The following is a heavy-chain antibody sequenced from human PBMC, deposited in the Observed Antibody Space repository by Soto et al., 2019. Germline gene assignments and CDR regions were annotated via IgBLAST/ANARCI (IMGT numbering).Heavy chain of an antibody. Sequence: QVQLVQSGAEVKKPGASVKVSCKASGYTFATYDFAWVRQATGQGLEWMGWMNPNTGNTGYAQAFRGRVTMTRNNSITTAYMELSSLRSEDTAVYFCARRKERSGPYYLDYWGQGTLVTVSS. CDR2: MNPNTGNT. D-gene: IGHD6-25*01. CDR3: ARRKERSGPYYLDY. J-gene: IGHJ4*02. CDR1: GYTFATYD. V-gene: IGHV1-8*01.